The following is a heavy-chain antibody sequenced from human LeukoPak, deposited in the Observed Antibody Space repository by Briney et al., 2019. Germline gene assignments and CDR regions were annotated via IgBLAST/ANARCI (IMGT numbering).Heavy chain of an antibody. Sequence: SETLSLTCAVYGGSFSGYYWSWIGQPPGKGLEWIGEINHSGSTNYNPSLKSRVTISVDTSKNQFSLKLSSVTAADTAVYYCARRAYYYGSGSYGMDVWGKGTTVTVSS. V-gene: IGHV4-34*01. CDR3: ARRAYYYGSGSYGMDV. J-gene: IGHJ6*04. CDR2: INHSGST. CDR1: GGSFSGYY. D-gene: IGHD3-10*01.